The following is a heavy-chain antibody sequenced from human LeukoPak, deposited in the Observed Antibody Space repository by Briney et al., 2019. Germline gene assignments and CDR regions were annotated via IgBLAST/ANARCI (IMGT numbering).Heavy chain of an antibody. Sequence: SGTLSLTCAVYGGSFSGYYWSWIRQPPGKGLEWIGEINHSGSTNYNPSLKSRVTISVDTSKNQFSLKLTSVTAADTAVYYCARQTGSGLFILPGGQGTLVTVSS. CDR3: ARQTGSGLFILP. V-gene: IGHV4-34*01. CDR2: INHSGST. D-gene: IGHD3/OR15-3a*01. CDR1: GGSFSGYY. J-gene: IGHJ4*02.